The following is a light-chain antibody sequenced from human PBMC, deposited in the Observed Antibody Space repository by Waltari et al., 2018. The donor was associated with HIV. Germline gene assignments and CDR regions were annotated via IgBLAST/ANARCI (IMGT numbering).Light chain of an antibody. CDR1: SSDVGRYNY. V-gene: IGLV2-14*01. J-gene: IGLJ2*01. CDR2: EVS. CDR3: SSYTSSSTLVV. Sequence: QSALTQPASVSGSPGQSITISCPGTSSDVGRYNYVSWYQQHPGKAPKLMIYEVSNRPSGVSNRFSGSKSGNTASLTISGLQAEDEADYYCSSYTSSSTLVVFGGGTKLTVL.